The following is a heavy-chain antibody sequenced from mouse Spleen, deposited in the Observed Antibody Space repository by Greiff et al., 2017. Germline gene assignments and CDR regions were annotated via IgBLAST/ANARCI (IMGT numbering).Heavy chain of an antibody. CDR2: IDPSDSYT. CDR3: ARWGPSFDY. J-gene: IGHJ2*01. Sequence: QVQLQQSGAELVMPGASVKLSCKASGYTFTSYWMHWVKQRPGQGLEWIGEIDPSDSYTNYNQKFKGKATLTVDKSSSTAYMQLSSLTSEDSAVYYCARWGPSFDYWGQGTTLTVSS. CDR1: GYTFTSYW. V-gene: IGHV1-69*01.